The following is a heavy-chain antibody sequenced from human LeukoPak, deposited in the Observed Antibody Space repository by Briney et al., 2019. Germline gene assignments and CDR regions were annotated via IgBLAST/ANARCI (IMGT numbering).Heavy chain of an antibody. CDR2: ISYDGSNK. D-gene: IGHD6-19*01. CDR3: ARTLPIGYSSGWYAFDY. V-gene: IGHV3-30-3*01. CDR1: GFTFSSYA. J-gene: IGHJ4*02. Sequence: PGGSLRLSCAASGFTFSSYAKHWVRQAPGKGLEWVAVISYDGSNKYYADSVKGRFTISRDNSKNTLYLQMNSLRAEDTAVYYCARTLPIGYSSGWYAFDYWGQGTLVTVSS.